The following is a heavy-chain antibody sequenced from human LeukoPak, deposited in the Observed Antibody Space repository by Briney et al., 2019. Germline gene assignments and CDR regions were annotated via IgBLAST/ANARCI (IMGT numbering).Heavy chain of an antibody. CDR3: ARAQGRYDSSEGAFDI. J-gene: IGHJ3*02. CDR1: GFTFSSYS. V-gene: IGHV3-21*01. Sequence: GGSLRLSCAASGFTFSSYSMNWVRQAPGKGLEWVSSISSSSSYIYYADSVKGRFTISRDNSKNTLYLQMNSLRAEDTAVYYCARAQGRYDSSEGAFDIWGQGTMVTVSS. CDR2: ISSSSSYI. D-gene: IGHD3-22*01.